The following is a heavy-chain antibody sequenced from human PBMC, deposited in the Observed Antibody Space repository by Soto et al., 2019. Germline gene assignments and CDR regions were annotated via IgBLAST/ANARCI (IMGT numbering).Heavy chain of an antibody. J-gene: IGHJ5*02. V-gene: IGHV5-51*01. Sequence: PGESLKVSCKGSGYSFTSYGIGWVRQMPGKGLEWMGIIYPGDSDTRYSPSFQGQVTISADKSISTAYLQWSSLKASDTAMYYCARNIAARHSNWFDPRGQGTLVTVSS. CDR2: IYPGDSDT. CDR3: ARNIAARHSNWFDP. CDR1: GYSFTSYG. D-gene: IGHD6-6*01.